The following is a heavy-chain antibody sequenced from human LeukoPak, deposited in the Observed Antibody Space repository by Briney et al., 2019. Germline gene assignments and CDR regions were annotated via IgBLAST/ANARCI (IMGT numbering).Heavy chain of an antibody. CDR1: GFTFSSYA. J-gene: IGHJ5*02. D-gene: IGHD6-6*01. V-gene: IGHV4-4*02. CDR2: IYHSGST. CDR3: ARGPGSSSFRFDP. Sequence: GSLRLSCAVSGFTFSSYAMSWVRQPPGKGLEWIGEIYHSGSTNYSPSLKSRVTISVDKSKNQFSLKLSSVTAADTAVYYCARGPGSSSFRFDPWGQGTLVTVSS.